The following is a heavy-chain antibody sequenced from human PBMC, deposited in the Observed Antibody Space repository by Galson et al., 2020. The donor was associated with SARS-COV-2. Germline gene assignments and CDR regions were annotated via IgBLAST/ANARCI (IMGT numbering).Heavy chain of an antibody. J-gene: IGHJ4*02. CDR2: ISSNGGTM. CDR3: ARRLNDYGDLYFFDF. CDR1: GFTFIDYY. D-gene: IGHD4-17*01. V-gene: IGHV3-11*04. Sequence: GESLKISCAASGFTFIDYYLSWIRQAPGKGLEWLSYISSNGGTMYYADSVKGRFTISRDNAKNSLYLQMNSLRAEDTAVYYCARRLNDYGDLYFFDFWGQGTLVTVSS.